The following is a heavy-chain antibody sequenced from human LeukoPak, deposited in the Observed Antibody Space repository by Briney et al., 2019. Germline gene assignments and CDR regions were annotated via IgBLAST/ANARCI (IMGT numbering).Heavy chain of an antibody. Sequence: NPGGSLRLSCAASGFTFSGYSMNWLRQAPGMGLEWVSSISSSSSYIYYADSVKGRFTISRDNAKNSLYLQMNSLRAEDTAVYFCAREKEVMREHKINTLDYWGQGTLVTLSS. D-gene: IGHD1-26*01. V-gene: IGHV3-21*01. CDR1: GFTFSGYS. CDR2: ISSSSSYI. CDR3: AREKEVMREHKINTLDY. J-gene: IGHJ4*02.